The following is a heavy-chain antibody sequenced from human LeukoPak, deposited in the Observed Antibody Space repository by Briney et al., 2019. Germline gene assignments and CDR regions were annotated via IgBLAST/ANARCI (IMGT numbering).Heavy chain of an antibody. V-gene: IGHV1-2*02. CDR2: INPNSGGT. CDR3: ARTLFGYSGYEGDYYFDY. CDR1: GYTFTGYY. Sequence: ASVKVSCKASGYTFTGYYMHWVRQAPGQGLEWMGWINPNSGGTNYAQKFQGRVTMTRDTSISTAYMELSRLGSDDTAVYDCARTLFGYSGYEGDYYFDYWGQGTLVTVSS. J-gene: IGHJ4*02. D-gene: IGHD5-12*01.